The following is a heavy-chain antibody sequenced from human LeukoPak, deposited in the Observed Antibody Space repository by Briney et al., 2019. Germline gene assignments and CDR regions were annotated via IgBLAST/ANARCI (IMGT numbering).Heavy chain of an antibody. CDR1: GFTSSNYE. CDR2: ISRGGTTI. D-gene: IGHD3-22*01. V-gene: IGHV3-48*03. CDR3: ARALWRSCYYIY. J-gene: IGHJ4*02. Sequence: PGGSLRLSCAASGFTSSNYEMNWVRPAPGKGLEWVSYISRGGTTIYYAESVEGRFTISRDNAKTSVYLQKNSLRAEDTAVYYCARALWRSCYYIYWGQGTLVTVSS.